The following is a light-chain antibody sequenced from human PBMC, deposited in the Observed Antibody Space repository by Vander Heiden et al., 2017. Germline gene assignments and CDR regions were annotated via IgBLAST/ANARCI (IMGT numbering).Light chain of an antibody. CDR1: QSISSY. CDR2: AAS. J-gene: IGKJ1*01. CDR3: QQSDNAPRT. V-gene: IGKV1-39*01. Sequence: DIQITPSPSSLSASVGDRVTITCRASQSISSYLNWYQQKPGKAPNLLIYAASSLQSGVPSRFSGSGSGTDFTLTISSLQPEDFATYYCQQSDNAPRTFGQGTKVEIK.